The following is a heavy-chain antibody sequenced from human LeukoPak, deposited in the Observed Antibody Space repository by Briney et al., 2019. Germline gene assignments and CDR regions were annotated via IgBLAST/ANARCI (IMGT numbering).Heavy chain of an antibody. CDR3: ARGHSRGVIDDAFDI. Sequence: VASVKVSCKASGYTFTSYYMHWVRQAPGQGLEWMGIINPSGGSTSCAQKFQGRVTMTRDTSTSTVYMELSSLRSEDTAVYYCARGHSRGVIDDAFDIWGQGTMVTVSS. CDR2: INPSGGST. D-gene: IGHD3-10*01. V-gene: IGHV1-46*01. CDR1: GYTFTSYY. J-gene: IGHJ3*02.